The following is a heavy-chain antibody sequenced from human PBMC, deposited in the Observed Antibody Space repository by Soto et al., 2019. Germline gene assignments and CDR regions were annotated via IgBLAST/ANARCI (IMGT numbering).Heavy chain of an antibody. V-gene: IGHV4-31*03. D-gene: IGHD6-19*01. CDR3: ARGPPPYSSGWIDY. CDR2: IYHSGST. CDR1: GGSVSSADYY. Sequence: QVQLQESGPELVKPSQTLSLTCTVSGGSVSSADYYWSWIRQYPGKGLEWIGYIYHSGSTYFNPSLQSRVSGSVDTSTNQFTLQLTSVTAADTAVYYCARGPPPYSSGWIDYWGQGTLVTVSS. J-gene: IGHJ4*02.